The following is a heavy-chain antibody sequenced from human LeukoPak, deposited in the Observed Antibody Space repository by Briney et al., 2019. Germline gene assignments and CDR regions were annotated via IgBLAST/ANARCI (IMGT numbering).Heavy chain of an antibody. CDR1: GASVSSYS. CDR2: LYTSGST. V-gene: IGHV4-4*07. CDR3: ARDLDYMDV. J-gene: IGHJ6*03. Sequence: PSETLSLTCTISGASVSSYSWNWIRQPARKGLEWIGRLYTSGSTNYNPSLKSRVTMSVDTSKNQFSLKLSSVTAADTAVYYCARDLDYMDVWGKGTTVTVSS.